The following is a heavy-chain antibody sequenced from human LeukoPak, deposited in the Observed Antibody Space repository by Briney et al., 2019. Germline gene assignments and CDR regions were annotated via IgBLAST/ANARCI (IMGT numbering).Heavy chain of an antibody. CDR1: GFTFNNYA. D-gene: IGHD2-2*01. CDR3: AKESREYCSSTSCTNWFDS. CDR2: ISASGGTT. Sequence: GGSLRLSCAASGFTFNNYAMSWVRQAPGKGLEWVSAISASGGTTYYADSVKGRFTISRDNSENTLFLQMNSLRAEDTAVYYCAKESREYCSSTSCTNWFDSWGQGTLVTVYS. V-gene: IGHV3-23*01. J-gene: IGHJ5*01.